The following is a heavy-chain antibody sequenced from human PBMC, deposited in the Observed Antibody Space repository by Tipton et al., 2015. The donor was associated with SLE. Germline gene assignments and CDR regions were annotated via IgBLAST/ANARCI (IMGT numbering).Heavy chain of an antibody. Sequence: TLSLTCSVTGYSISSGSYYWSWIRQPAGKGLEWIGRIYTSGSTNYNPSLKSRVTISVDTSKNQFSLKLSSVTAADTAVYYCARGPPFMEWERNWFDPWGQGTLVTVSS. D-gene: IGHD3-3*02. V-gene: IGHV4-61*02. CDR2: IYTSGST. J-gene: IGHJ5*02. CDR1: GYSISSGSYY. CDR3: ARGPPFMEWERNWFDP.